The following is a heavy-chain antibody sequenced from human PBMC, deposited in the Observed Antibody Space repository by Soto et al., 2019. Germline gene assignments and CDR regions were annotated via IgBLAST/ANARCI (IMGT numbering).Heavy chain of an antibody. J-gene: IGHJ6*02. V-gene: IGHV3-30-3*01. Sequence: QVQLVESGGGVVQPGRSLRLSCAASGFTFSSYAMHWVRQAPGKGLEWVAVISYDGSNKYYADSVKGRFTISRDNSKNTLYLQMNSLRAEDTAVYYCAREGDILTGYVHYYYYGMDVWGQGTTVTVSS. D-gene: IGHD3-9*01. CDR2: ISYDGSNK. CDR3: AREGDILTGYVHYYYYGMDV. CDR1: GFTFSSYA.